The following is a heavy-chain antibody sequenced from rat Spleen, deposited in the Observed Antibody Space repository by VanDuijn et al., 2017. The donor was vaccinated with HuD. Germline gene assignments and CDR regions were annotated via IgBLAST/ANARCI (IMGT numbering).Heavy chain of an antibody. Sequence: EVQLVESDGGLVQPGRSLKLSCAASGFTFSDYYMAWVRQAPTKGLEWVASINTGGGNTFYRDSVKGRFTISRDNAKSTQYLQMDSLRSEDTATYYCARDGMGTNWYFDFWGPGTMVTVSS. D-gene: IGHD1-7*01. CDR2: INTGGGNT. V-gene: IGHV5-25*01. J-gene: IGHJ1*01. CDR1: GFTFSDYY. CDR3: ARDGMGTNWYFDF.